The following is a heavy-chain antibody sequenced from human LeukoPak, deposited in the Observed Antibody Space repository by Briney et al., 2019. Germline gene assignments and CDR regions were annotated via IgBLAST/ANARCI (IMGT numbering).Heavy chain of an antibody. CDR3: ASPFPLRFLEWLSLDYYGMDV. D-gene: IGHD3-3*01. J-gene: IGHJ6*02. CDR2: INTNTGNP. V-gene: IGHV7-4-1*02. Sequence: GASVKVSCKASGYTFTSYAMNWVRQAPGQGLEWMGWINTNTGNPTYAQGFTGRFVFSLDTSVSTAYLQISSLKAEDTAVYYCASPFPLRFLEWLSLDYYGMDVWGQGTLVTVSS. CDR1: GYTFTSYA.